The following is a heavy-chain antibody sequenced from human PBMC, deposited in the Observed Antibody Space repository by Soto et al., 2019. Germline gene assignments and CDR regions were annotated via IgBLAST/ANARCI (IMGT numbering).Heavy chain of an antibody. Sequence: ASVKVSCKASGYTFTSYGSSWVRQAPGQGLEWMGWISAYNGNTNYAQKLQGRVTMTTDTSTSTAYMELRSLRSDDTAVYYCARIVGATTLNWFDPWGQGTLVTVSS. CDR1: GYTFTSYG. CDR2: ISAYNGNT. CDR3: ARIVGATTLNWFDP. V-gene: IGHV1-18*01. J-gene: IGHJ5*02. D-gene: IGHD1-26*01.